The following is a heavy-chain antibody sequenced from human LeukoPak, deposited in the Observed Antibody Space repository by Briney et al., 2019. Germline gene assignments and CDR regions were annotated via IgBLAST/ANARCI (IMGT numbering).Heavy chain of an antibody. V-gene: IGHV3-23*01. CDR2: ISGSGGST. J-gene: IGHJ3*02. Sequence: PGGSLRLSCAASGFTFSSYAMSWVRQAPGKGLEWVSAISGSGGSTYYADSVKGRFTISRDNSKNTLYLQMNSLRAEDTAVYYRAKAGHVLLWFGESLFGAFDIWGQGTMVTVSS. D-gene: IGHD3-10*01. CDR3: AKAGHVLLWFGESLFGAFDI. CDR1: GFTFSSYA.